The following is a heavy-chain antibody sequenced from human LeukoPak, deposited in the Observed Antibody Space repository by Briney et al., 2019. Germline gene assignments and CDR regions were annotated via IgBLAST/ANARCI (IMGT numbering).Heavy chain of an antibody. V-gene: IGHV4-38-2*02. CDR1: GYSISSGYY. J-gene: IGHJ5*02. CDR3: ARAYIGGYCSSTSCWSGRWFDP. D-gene: IGHD2-2*01. CDR2: IYHSGST. Sequence: SETLSLTCTVSGYSISSGYYWGWIRQPPGKGLEWIGSIYHSGSTYYNPSLKSRVTISVDTSKNQFSLKLSSVTAADTAVYYCARAYIGGYCSSTSCWSGRWFDPWGQGTLVTVSS.